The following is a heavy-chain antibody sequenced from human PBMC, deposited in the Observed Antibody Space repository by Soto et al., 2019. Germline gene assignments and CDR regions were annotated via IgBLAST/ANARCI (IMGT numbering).Heavy chain of an antibody. CDR3: ARCGGRGYVSHYYYYYMDV. J-gene: IGHJ6*03. Sequence: TGGSLRLXCAASGFIFSNHAMTWVRQAPGKGLEWVSYISSSSSTIYYADSVKGRFTISRDNAKNSLYLQMNSLRAEDTAVYYCARCGGRGYVSHYYYYYMDVWGKGTTVTVSS. V-gene: IGHV3-48*01. CDR2: ISSSSSTI. D-gene: IGHD5-12*01. CDR1: GFIFSNHA.